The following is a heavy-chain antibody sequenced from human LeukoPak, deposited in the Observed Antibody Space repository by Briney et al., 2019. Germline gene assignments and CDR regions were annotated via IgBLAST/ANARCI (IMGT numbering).Heavy chain of an antibody. CDR1: GFTFSSYS. J-gene: IGHJ4*02. CDR2: ITNSSSII. V-gene: IGHV3-48*02. CDR3: ASAILDY. Sequence: EPGGSLRLSCAASGFTFSSYSMNWVRQAPGKGLEWVSYITNSSSIIYYADSVKGRFTISRDNAKKPLYLQMNSLRDEDTAVYYCASAILDYWGQGTLVTVSS.